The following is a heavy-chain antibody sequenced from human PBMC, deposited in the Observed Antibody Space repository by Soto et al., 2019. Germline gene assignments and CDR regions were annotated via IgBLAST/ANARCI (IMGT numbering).Heavy chain of an antibody. CDR2: IIPIFGTA. V-gene: IGHV1-69*01. Sequence: QVQLVQSGAEVKKPGSSVKVSCKASGGTFSSYAISWVRQAPGQGLEWMGGIIPIFGTANYAQKFQGRVTITADESTSTAYMELSSLRSEDTAVYYCARVYGSGNDYYYYGMDVWGQGTTVTVSS. CDR1: GGTFSSYA. D-gene: IGHD3-10*01. J-gene: IGHJ6*02. CDR3: ARVYGSGNDYYYYGMDV.